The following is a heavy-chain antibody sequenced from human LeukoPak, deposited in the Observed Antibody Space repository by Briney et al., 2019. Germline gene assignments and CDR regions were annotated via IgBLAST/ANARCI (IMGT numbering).Heavy chain of an antibody. J-gene: IGHJ4*02. CDR1: GGTFSSYA. Sequence: GSSVKVSCKASGGTFSSYAISWVRQAPGQGLEWMGRIIPIFGTANYAQKFQGRVTITTDESTSTAYMELSSLRSDDTAVYYCAGVYYDGSGSFDYWGQGTLVTVSS. V-gene: IGHV1-69*05. CDR3: AGVYYDGSGSFDY. D-gene: IGHD3-22*01. CDR2: IIPIFGTA.